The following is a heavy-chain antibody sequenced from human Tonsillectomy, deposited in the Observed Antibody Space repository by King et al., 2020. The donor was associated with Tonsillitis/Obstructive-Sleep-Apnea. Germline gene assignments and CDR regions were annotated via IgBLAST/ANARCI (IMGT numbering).Heavy chain of an antibody. D-gene: IGHD2-2*01. J-gene: IGHJ3*02. Sequence: QLVQSGAEVKKPGESLKISCKGSGYSFTSYWIGWVRQMPGKGLEWMGIIYPADSATRYSPSFKGQVTTSADKSIRTAFLQWCSLKASDTAMYYCARSIVVPAAMEPDDAFDIWGQGTMVTVSS. V-gene: IGHV5-51*01. CDR3: ARSIVVPAAMEPDDAFDI. CDR2: IYPADSAT. CDR1: GYSFTSYW.